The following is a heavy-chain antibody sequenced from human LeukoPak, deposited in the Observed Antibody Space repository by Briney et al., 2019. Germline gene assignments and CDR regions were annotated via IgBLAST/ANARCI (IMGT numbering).Heavy chain of an antibody. CDR3: ARGPQQVYCGGDCYNFDY. CDR2: IRSSSSYI. CDR1: GFTFSSYS. V-gene: IGHV3-21*01. D-gene: IGHD2-21*01. J-gene: IGHJ4*02. Sequence: GGSLRLSCAASGFTFSSYSMNWVRQAPGKGLEWVSSIRSSSSYIYYADSVKGRFTISRDNAKNSLYLQMNSLRAEDTAVYYCARGPQQVYCGGDCYNFDYWGQGTLVTVSS.